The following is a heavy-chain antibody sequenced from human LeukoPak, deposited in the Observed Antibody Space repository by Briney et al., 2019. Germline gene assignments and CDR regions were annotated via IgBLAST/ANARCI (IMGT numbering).Heavy chain of an antibody. D-gene: IGHD4-17*01. V-gene: IGHV3-30*04. Sequence: QPGRSLRLSCAASGFTFSSYAMHWVRQAPGKGLEWVAVISYDGSNKYYADSVKGRFTISRDNSKNTLYLQMNSLRAEDTAVYYCARDLRVSWAYGMDVWGKGTTVTVSS. J-gene: IGHJ6*04. CDR2: ISYDGSNK. CDR1: GFTFSSYA. CDR3: ARDLRVSWAYGMDV.